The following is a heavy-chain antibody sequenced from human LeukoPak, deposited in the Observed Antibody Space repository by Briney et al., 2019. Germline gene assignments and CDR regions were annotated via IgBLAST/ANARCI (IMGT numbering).Heavy chain of an antibody. CDR3: ARADSIVVVPAAIRERNWFDP. CDR2: INHSGST. D-gene: IGHD2-2*02. J-gene: IGHJ5*02. Sequence: PSETLSLTCAVYGGSFSGYYWSWIRQPPGKGLEWIGEINHSGSTNYNPSLKSRVTISVDTSENQFSLKLSSVTAADTAVYYCARADSIVVVPAAIRERNWFDPWGQGTLVTVSS. V-gene: IGHV4-34*01. CDR1: GGSFSGYY.